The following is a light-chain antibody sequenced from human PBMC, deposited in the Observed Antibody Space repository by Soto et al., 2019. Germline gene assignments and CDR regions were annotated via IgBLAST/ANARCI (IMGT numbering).Light chain of an antibody. Sequence: QSALTQPASVSGAPGQSITISCTGTNSDIGEYTFVSWYGQHPGKAPKLLIFEVDKQPSGISNRFSGSKSGNTASLTISGLRPEDEGNYYCCLYGGSSNYVVFGGGTKLTVL. CDR1: NSDIGEYTF. J-gene: IGLJ3*02. V-gene: IGLV2-23*02. CDR2: EVD. CDR3: CLYGGSSNYVV.